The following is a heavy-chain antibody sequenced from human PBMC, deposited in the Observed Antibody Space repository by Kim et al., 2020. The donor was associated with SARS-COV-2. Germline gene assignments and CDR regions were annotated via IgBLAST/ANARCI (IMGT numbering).Heavy chain of an antibody. Sequence: GGSLRLSCAASGFTFSSYAMSWVRQAPGKGLEWVSAISGSGGSTYYADSVKGRFTISRDNSKNTLYLQMNSLRAEDTAVYYCAKAIPHAHSGSYVFDYWGQGTLVTVSS. J-gene: IGHJ4*02. CDR3: AKAIPHAHSGSYVFDY. D-gene: IGHD1-26*01. V-gene: IGHV3-23*01. CDR2: ISGSGGST. CDR1: GFTFSSYA.